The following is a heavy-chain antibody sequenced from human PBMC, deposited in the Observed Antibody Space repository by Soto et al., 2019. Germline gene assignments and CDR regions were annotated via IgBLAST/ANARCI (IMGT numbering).Heavy chain of an antibody. CDR3: ARELYSSSSGYYYYMDV. D-gene: IGHD6-6*01. Sequence: GGSLRLSCAASGFTVSSNYMSWVRQAPGKGLEWVSVIYSGGSTYYADSVKGRFTISRDNSKNTLYLQMNSLRAEDTAVYYCARELYSSSSGYYYYMDVGGKGTTVTVSS. CDR1: GFTVSSNY. V-gene: IGHV3-66*01. CDR2: IYSGGST. J-gene: IGHJ6*03.